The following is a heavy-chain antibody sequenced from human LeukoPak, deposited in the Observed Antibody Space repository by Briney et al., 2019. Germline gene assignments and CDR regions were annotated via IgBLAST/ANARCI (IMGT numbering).Heavy chain of an antibody. CDR2: ISWNSGSI. CDR3: AKVIRPWYYYDSSGYLGDSWYFDY. CDR1: GFTFDDYA. Sequence: SLRLSCAASGFTFDDYAMHWVRQAPGKGLEWVSGISWNSGSIGYADSVKGRFTISRDNAKNSLYLQMNSLRAEDTALYYCAKVIRPWYYYDSSGYLGDSWYFDYWGQGTLVTVSS. D-gene: IGHD3-22*01. J-gene: IGHJ4*02. V-gene: IGHV3-9*01.